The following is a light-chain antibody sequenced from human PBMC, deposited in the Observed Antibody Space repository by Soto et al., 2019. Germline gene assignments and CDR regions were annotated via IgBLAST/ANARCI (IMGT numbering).Light chain of an antibody. CDR1: QNIRRR. J-gene: IGKJ1*01. V-gene: IGKV1-5*01. CDR3: HQYHRYWT. Sequence: MTHSPSTLYTSVGDIVTITVLASQNIRRRLAWFQQKPGKAPKLLIYDASSLESGAPQRFSGSGSGTEFTLTISSLQTDDFSTYYCHQYHRYWTFGQGTKVDI. CDR2: DAS.